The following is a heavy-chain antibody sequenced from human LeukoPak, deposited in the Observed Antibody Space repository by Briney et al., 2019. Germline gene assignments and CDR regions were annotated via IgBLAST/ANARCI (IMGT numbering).Heavy chain of an antibody. CDR2: ISGSGGST. Sequence: GGSLRLSCAASGFTFSSYAVSWVRQAPGKGLEWVSAISGSGGSTYYADSVKGRFTISRDNAKNTLYLQMNTLRVEDTAVYYCTRDLMDYDVSTGLHHYYMDVWGQGTTVTVSS. CDR1: GFTFSSYA. V-gene: IGHV3-23*01. D-gene: IGHD3-9*01. J-gene: IGHJ6*02. CDR3: TRDLMDYDVSTGLHHYYMDV.